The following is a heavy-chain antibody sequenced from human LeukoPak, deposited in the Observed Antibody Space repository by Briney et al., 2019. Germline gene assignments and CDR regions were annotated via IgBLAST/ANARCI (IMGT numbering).Heavy chain of an antibody. CDR1: GYTFTGYY. V-gene: IGHV1-2*02. CDR3: ARDLVAVPAAKYYYYYGMDV. CDR2: INPNSGGT. Sequence: GASVKVSCKASGYTFTGYYMHWVRQAPGQGLEWMGWINPNSGGTNYAQKFQGRVTMTRDTSISTAYMELSRLRSDDTAVYYCARDLVAVPAAKYYYYYGMDVWGQGTTVTVSS. J-gene: IGHJ6*02. D-gene: IGHD2-2*01.